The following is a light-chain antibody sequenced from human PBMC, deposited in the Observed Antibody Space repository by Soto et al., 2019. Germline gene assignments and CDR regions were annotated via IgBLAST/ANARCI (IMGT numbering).Light chain of an antibody. J-gene: IGLJ1*01. V-gene: IGLV2-14*01. CDR3: SSFTSLTFYV. Sequence: QSVLTQPASVSGSPGQSITISCTGTSSDVGGYNYVSWYQQHPGRAPKLMIYDVSNRPSGVSNRFSASKSGNTASPTISGLQAEVEADYSSSSFTSLTFYVSGIGTKLTVL. CDR2: DVS. CDR1: SSDVGGYNY.